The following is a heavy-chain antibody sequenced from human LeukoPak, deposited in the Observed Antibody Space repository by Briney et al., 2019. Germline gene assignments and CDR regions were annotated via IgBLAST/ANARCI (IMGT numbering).Heavy chain of an antibody. CDR1: GVSISSGGYY. Sequence: SETLSLTCTVSGVSISSGGYYWSWIRQHPGKGLEWIGYIYYSGSTYYNPSLKSRVTISVDTSKNQFSLKLSSVTAADTAVYYCARAPGYSSGWYPDYWGQGTLVTVSS. D-gene: IGHD6-19*01. CDR3: ARAPGYSSGWYPDY. CDR2: IYYSGST. V-gene: IGHV4-31*03. J-gene: IGHJ4*02.